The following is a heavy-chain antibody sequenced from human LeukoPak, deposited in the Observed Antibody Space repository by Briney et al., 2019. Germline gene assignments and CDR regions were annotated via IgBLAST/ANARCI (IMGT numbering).Heavy chain of an antibody. CDR1: GFTVSNNY. V-gene: IGHV3-53*01. CDR2: IYSGGST. CDR3: ARDKGGIRPFDP. J-gene: IGHJ5*02. Sequence: PGGSLRLSCAASGFTVSNNYMSWVRQAPGKGLEWVSAIYSGGSTYYVDSVKGRFTISRDNSKNMLYLQMNSLRAEDTAVYYCARDKGGIRPFDPWGQGTLVTVSS. D-gene: IGHD3-3*02.